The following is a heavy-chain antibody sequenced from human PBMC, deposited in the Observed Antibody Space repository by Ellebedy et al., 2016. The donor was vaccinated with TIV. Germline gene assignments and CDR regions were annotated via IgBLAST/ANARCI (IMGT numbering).Heavy chain of an antibody. V-gene: IGHV3-21*01. J-gene: IGHJ4*02. CDR2: ISSSSSYI. CDR3: ARGSVTVTSITPFDY. Sequence: PGGSLRLSCAASGFIFSTYSTNWVRQTPGRGLEWVSSISSSSSYIYYADSVKGRFTISRDNAKNSLYLQMNSLRVEDTAVYYCARGSVTVTSITPFDYWGQGTLVTVSS. CDR1: GFIFSTYS. D-gene: IGHD4-17*01.